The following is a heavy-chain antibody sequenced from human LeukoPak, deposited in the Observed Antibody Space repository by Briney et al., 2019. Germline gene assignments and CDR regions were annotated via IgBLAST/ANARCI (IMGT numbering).Heavy chain of an antibody. J-gene: IGHJ4*02. D-gene: IGHD5-18*01. CDR2: IVGSGGGT. CDR3: AKSINRLDTAMVVDY. Sequence: GGSLRLSCAASGFTFTNYAMTWVRQAPGKGLEWVSAIVGSGGGTYYADSVKGRFTISRDNSKNTLYLQMSSLRADDTAVYYCAKSINRLDTAMVVDYWAREPWSPSPQ. V-gene: IGHV3-23*01. CDR1: GFTFTNYA.